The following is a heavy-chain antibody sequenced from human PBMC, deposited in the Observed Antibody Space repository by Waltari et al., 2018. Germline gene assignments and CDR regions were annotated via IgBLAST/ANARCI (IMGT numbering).Heavy chain of an antibody. Sequence: QVQFVQSGSELKKPGASVKISCKTSGYNFTTYPINWVRQAPGHGLEWMGWIHTNTGNPTYGQGFTGRFVFSLDTSVRTAYVEISSLKDEDTAIYYCAGVSWGQGTLVTVSS. CDR2: IHTNTGNP. CDR1: GYNFTTYP. D-gene: IGHD2-8*01. J-gene: IGHJ5*02. CDR3: AGVS. V-gene: IGHV7-4-1*02.